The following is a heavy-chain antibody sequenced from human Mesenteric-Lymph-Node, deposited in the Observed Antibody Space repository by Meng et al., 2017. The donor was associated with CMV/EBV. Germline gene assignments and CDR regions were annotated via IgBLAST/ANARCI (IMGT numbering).Heavy chain of an antibody. CDR2: ISWNSGGT. J-gene: IGHJ4*02. CDR1: GFTFDDYA. CDR3: ASGLRSTGDY. D-gene: IGHD4-17*01. V-gene: IGHV3-9*01. Sequence: SLKISCAASGFTFDDYAMHWVRQAPGKGLEWVSGISWNSGGTGYADSVKGRFTISRDNAKNSLYLQMNSLRAEDTAVYYCASGLRSTGDYWGQGTLVTVSS.